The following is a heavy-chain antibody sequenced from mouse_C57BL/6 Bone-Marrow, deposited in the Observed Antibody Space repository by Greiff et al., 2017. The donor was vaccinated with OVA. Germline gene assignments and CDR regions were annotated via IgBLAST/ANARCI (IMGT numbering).Heavy chain of an antibody. V-gene: IGHV1-55*01. CDR2: IYPGSGST. CDR1: GYTFTSYW. J-gene: IGHJ4*01. Sequence: QVQLQQPGAELVKPGASVKMSCKASGYTFTSYWINWVKQRPGQGLEWIGDIYPGSGSTNYNEKFKSKATLTVDTSSSTAYMQLSSLTSEDSAVYYCARPIPGDYAMDYWGQGTSVTVSS. D-gene: IGHD6-5*01. CDR3: ARPIPGDYAMDY.